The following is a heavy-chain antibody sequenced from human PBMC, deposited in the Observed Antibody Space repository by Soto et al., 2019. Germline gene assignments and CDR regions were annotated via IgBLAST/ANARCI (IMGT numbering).Heavy chain of an antibody. V-gene: IGHV1-69*13. CDR3: ARGTGKYYYGSGSPSGTYYYGMDV. CDR2: IIPIFGTA. Sequence: ASVKVSCKASGGTFSSYAISWARQAPGEGLEWMGGIIPIFGTANYAQKFQGRVTITADESTSTAYMELSSLRSEDTAVYYCARGTGKYYYGSGSPSGTYYYGMDVWGQGTTVTVSS. D-gene: IGHD3-10*01. CDR1: GGTFSSYA. J-gene: IGHJ6*02.